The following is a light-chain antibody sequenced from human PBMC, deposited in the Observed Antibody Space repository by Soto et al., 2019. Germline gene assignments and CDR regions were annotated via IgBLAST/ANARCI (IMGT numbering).Light chain of an antibody. V-gene: IGKV3-15*01. CDR1: QSVSGN. CDR3: QQYNNWPPA. Sequence: EIVMTQSPATLSVSPGERATLSCRASQSVSGNLAWYQQKPGQAPRLLIYGASTRATGIPARFSGSGSGTEFTLTVSSLQPEAFAVYYCQQYNNWPPAFGQGTKVELK. CDR2: GAS. J-gene: IGKJ1*01.